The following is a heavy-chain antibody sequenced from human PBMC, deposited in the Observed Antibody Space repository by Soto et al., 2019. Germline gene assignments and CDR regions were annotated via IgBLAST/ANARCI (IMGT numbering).Heavy chain of an antibody. CDR3: ARANKDGSGTYRLDY. CDR1: GVSIGGGDYY. D-gene: IGHD3-10*01. Sequence: QVQLQESGPGLVKPSQTLSLTCTVSGVSIGGGDYYWTWIRQPPGKGLEWIAYIYYSGSTYYNPSLKCRIVISIDTSKNHFSLKLNSVTAADTAVYYCARANKDGSGTYRLDYWGQGTLVTVSS. V-gene: IGHV4-30-4*01. CDR2: IYYSGST. J-gene: IGHJ4*02.